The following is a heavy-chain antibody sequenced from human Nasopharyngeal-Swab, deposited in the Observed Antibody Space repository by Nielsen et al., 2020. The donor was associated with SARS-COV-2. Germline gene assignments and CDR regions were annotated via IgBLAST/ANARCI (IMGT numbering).Heavy chain of an antibody. J-gene: IGHJ4*02. CDR1: GYTFTSYA. Sequence: ASVKVSCKASGYTFTSYAMHWVRQAPGQRLEWMGWINAGNGNTKYSQKFQGRVTITRDTSASTAYMELSSLRSEDTAVYYCARAKDGGKGFYFDYWGPGNPGHRLL. V-gene: IGHV1-3*01. CDR3: ARAKDGGKGFYFDY. D-gene: IGHD4-23*01. CDR2: INAGNGNT.